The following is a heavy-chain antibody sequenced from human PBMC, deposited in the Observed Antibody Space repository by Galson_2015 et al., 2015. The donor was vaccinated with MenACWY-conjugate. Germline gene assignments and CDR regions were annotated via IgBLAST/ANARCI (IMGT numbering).Heavy chain of an antibody. CDR2: MRGGGGNT. J-gene: IGHJ4*02. Sequence: SLRLSCAASGFIFSGYGMHWVRQAPGKGLEWVAIMRGGGGNTYYADSVKGRVTISRDNSKNTLYLQMNSLRPEDTAVYFYAKASTHCSGDAKSDYWGQGTLVTVSS. CDR1: GFIFSGYG. V-gene: IGHV3-30*02. CDR3: AKASTHCSGDAKSDY. D-gene: IGHD3-10*02.